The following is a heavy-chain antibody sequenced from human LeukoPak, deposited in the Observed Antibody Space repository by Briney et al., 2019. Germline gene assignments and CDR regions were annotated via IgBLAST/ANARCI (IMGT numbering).Heavy chain of an antibody. V-gene: IGHV5-51*01. CDR2: IYPGDSDT. D-gene: IGHD3-10*01. J-gene: IGHJ4*02. CDR1: GYSFTSYW. CDR3: ARRVFIEGGFYYFDY. Sequence: GESLKISCKGSGYSFTSYWIGWVRQMPGKGLEWMGIIYPGDSDTRYSPSFQGQVTISADKSISTAYLQWSSLKASDTAMYYGARRVFIEGGFYYFDYWGQGTLVTVSS.